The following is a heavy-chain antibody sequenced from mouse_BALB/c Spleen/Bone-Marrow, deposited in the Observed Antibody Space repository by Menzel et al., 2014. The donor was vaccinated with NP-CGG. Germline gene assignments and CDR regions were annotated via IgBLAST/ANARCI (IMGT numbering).Heavy chain of an antibody. D-gene: IGHD2-3*01. Sequence: EVKLEESGGGLVQPGGSLKLSCEASGFTFSSYGMSWVRQTPDKRLELVATINSNGGSTYYPDSVKGRFTISRDNAKNTLYLQMSSLKSEDTAMYYCARDGYYVFYAMDYWGQGTSVTVSS. CDR3: ARDGYYVFYAMDY. V-gene: IGHV5-6-3*01. J-gene: IGHJ4*01. CDR2: INSNGGST. CDR1: GFTFSSYG.